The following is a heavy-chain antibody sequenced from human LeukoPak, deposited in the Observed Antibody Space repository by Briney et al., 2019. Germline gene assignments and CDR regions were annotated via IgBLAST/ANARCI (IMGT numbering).Heavy chain of an antibody. CDR3: ASMASGSYKSGAFDI. D-gene: IGHD1-26*01. J-gene: IGHJ3*02. Sequence: SETLSLTCTVSGGSISSYYWSWIRQPPGKGLEWIGYIYYSGGTNYNPSLKSRVTISVDTSKNQFSLKLSSVTAADTAVYYCASMASGSYKSGAFDIWGQGTMVTVSS. CDR2: IYYSGGT. CDR1: GGSISSYY. V-gene: IGHV4-59*01.